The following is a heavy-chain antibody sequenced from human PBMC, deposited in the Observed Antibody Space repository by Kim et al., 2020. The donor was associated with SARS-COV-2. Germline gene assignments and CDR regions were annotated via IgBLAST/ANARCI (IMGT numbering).Heavy chain of an antibody. V-gene: IGHV1-18*04. Sequence: ASVKVSCKASGYTFTSYGISWVRQAPGQGLEWMGWISAYNGNTNYAQKLQGRVTMTTDTSTSTAYMELRSLRSDDTAVYYCARDQVGKYCSSTSCYMFDPWGQGTLVTVSS. CDR2: ISAYNGNT. CDR1: GYTFTSYG. CDR3: ARDQVGKYCSSTSCYMFDP. D-gene: IGHD2-2*01. J-gene: IGHJ5*02.